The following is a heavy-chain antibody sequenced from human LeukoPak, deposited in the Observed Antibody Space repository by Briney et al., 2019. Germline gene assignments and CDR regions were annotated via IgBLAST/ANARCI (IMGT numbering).Heavy chain of an antibody. J-gene: IGHJ4*02. Sequence: PSETLSLTCAVYGVSFSGYYWSWIRQPPGKGLEWIGEINHSGSTNYNPSLKSRVTISVDTSKNQFSLKLSSVTAADTAVYYCARLQGIAARPGDYWGQGTLVTVSS. V-gene: IGHV4-34*01. CDR1: GVSFSGYY. CDR2: INHSGST. CDR3: ARLQGIAARPGDY. D-gene: IGHD6-6*01.